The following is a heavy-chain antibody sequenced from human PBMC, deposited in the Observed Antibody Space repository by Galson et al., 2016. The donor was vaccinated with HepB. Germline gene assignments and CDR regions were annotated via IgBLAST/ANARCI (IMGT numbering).Heavy chain of an antibody. CDR1: GFALSSYG. D-gene: IGHD7-27*01. CDR3: ARDYSYSSNWPCY. Sequence: SLRLSCAVSGFALSSYGMHWVRQVPGKGLEWVADISFDGGKQHYADSVKGRFSISRDTSKVYLQMSSLTPADTGLYYCARDYSYSSNWPCYWGQGTLVIVSS. J-gene: IGHJ4*02. V-gene: IGHV3-30*03. CDR2: ISFDGGKQ.